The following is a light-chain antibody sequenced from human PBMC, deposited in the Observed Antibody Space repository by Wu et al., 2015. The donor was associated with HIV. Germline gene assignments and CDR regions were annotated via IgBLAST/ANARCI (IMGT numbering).Light chain of an antibody. Sequence: ETVLTQSPATLSLSPGERAALSCRASQTVSSDYLAWYQQRPGQAPRLLIYGASSRAADIPDRFSGSGSGTDFTLTISKLEPEDFAVYYCQQYGSRVTFGRGTKVEN. V-gene: IGKV3-20*01. CDR1: QTVSSDY. J-gene: IGKJ1*01. CDR3: QQYGSRVT. CDR2: GAS.